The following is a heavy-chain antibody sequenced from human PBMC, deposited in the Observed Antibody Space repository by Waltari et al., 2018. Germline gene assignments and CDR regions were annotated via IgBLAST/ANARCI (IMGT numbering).Heavy chain of an antibody. Sequence: QVQLVQSGAEVKKPGSSVKVSCKASGGTFSSYAISWVRQAPGQGLEWMGGVIPILGIANVARNFQGRVTNSTDKSTSTAYMELSSLRSEDTAVYYWARANTYPWDYYDYMDVWGKGTTVTVSS. V-gene: IGHV1-69*10. CDR1: GGTFSSYA. CDR2: VIPILGIA. CDR3: ARANTYPWDYYDYMDV. J-gene: IGHJ6*03. D-gene: IGHD1-26*01.